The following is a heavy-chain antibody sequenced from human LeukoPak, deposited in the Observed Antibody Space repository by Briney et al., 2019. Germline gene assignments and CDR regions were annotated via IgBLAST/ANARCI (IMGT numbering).Heavy chain of an antibody. V-gene: IGHV1-2*02. J-gene: IGHJ4*02. CDR2: INPNGGGT. Sequence: ASVKVSCKASGYTFTGYYMHWVRQAPGQGLEWMGWINPNGGGTNYAQKFQGRVTMTRDTSISTAYMELSRLRSDDTAVYYCAREDEPAGYFDYWGQGTLVTVSS. CDR1: GYTFTGYY. D-gene: IGHD1-14*01. CDR3: AREDEPAGYFDY.